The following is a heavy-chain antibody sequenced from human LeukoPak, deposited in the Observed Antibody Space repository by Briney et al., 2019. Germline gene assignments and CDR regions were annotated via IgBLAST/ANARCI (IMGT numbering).Heavy chain of an antibody. CDR2: IYYSGNT. D-gene: IGHD6-19*01. Sequence: PSETLSLTCTVSGGSISSSSYYWGWIRQPPGKGLEWIGSIYYSGNTYYNPSLKSRVTISVDTSKNQFSLKLSSVTAADTAVYYCARSNSGLPDYWGQGTLVTVSS. V-gene: IGHV4-39*07. CDR3: ARSNSGLPDY. J-gene: IGHJ4*02. CDR1: GGSISSSSYY.